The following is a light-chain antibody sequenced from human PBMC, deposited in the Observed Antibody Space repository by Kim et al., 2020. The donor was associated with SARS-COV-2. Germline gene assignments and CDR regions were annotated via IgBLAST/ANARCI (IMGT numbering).Light chain of an antibody. CDR2: YDS. V-gene: IGLV3-21*04. CDR1: NIGSKS. Sequence: SYELTQPPSVSVAPGKTARNTCGGNNIGSKSVHWYKQKPGQAPVLVIYYDSDRPSGIPERFSGSNSGNTATLTISRVEAGDEADYYCQVWDSSSDHRVFG. CDR3: QVWDSSSDHRV. J-gene: IGLJ2*01.